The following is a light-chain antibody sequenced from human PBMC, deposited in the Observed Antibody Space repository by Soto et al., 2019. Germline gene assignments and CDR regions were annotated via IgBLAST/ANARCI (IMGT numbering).Light chain of an antibody. Sequence: QSVLTQPASVSGSPGQSITIFCTGTSSDIGAYNFVSWYQQHPGKAPKLMLYDVNIRPSGVSNRFSGSKSGNTASLTISGLQAEDEADYYCTSWTTSTTMIFGGGTK. V-gene: IGLV2-14*03. J-gene: IGLJ2*01. CDR3: TSWTTSTTMI. CDR2: DVN. CDR1: SSDIGAYNF.